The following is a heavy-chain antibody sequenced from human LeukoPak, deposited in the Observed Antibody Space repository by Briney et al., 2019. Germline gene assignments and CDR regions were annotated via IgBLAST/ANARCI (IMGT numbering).Heavy chain of an antibody. CDR2: ISGSGGTT. D-gene: IGHD3-16*01. CDR3: VSGEGAAPFDY. V-gene: IGHV3-23*01. Sequence: PGGSLRLSCAASGFTFSSYWMHWVRQAPGKGLEWVSGISGSGGTTYYADSVKGRFTISRDNSKNTLYLQMNSLRAEDTAVYYCVSGEGAAPFDYWGQGTLVTVSS. J-gene: IGHJ4*02. CDR1: GFTFSSYW.